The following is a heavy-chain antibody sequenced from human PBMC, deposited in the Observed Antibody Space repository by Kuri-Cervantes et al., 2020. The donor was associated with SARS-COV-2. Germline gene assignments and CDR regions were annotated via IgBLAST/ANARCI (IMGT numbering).Heavy chain of an antibody. CDR3: ARDRGIAAQMDV. V-gene: IGHV4-59*11. CDR2: IYYSGST. J-gene: IGHJ6*02. D-gene: IGHD6-13*01. CDR1: GGSISSHY. Sequence: SETLSLTCTVSGGSISSHYWSWIRQPPGKGLEWIGYIYYSGSTNYNPSLKSRVTISVDTSKNQFSLKLSSVTAEDTAVYYCARDRGIAAQMDVWGQGTTVTVSS.